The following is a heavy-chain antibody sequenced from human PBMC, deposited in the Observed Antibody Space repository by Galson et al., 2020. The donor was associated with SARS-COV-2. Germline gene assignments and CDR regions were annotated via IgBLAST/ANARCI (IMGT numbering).Heavy chain of an antibody. CDR3: ARGPLGNYYDSSRRRAFDI. D-gene: IGHD3-22*01. V-gene: IGHV4-4*02. CDR2: IYHSGRT. Sequence: SETLSLTFAVSGGSISSSHWSRWAPQPPGTALEWIGEIYHSGRTNYNPSLQSRVPITVDNSKKQFSLKLSAVTAADTAVDYCARGPLGNYYDSSRRRAFDIWGQGTMVTVSS. J-gene: IGHJ3*02. CDR1: GGSISSSHW.